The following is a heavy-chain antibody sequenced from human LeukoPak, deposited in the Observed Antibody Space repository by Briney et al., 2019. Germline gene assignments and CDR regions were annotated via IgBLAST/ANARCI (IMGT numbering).Heavy chain of an antibody. D-gene: IGHD3-10*01. J-gene: IGHJ5*02. CDR2: MNPNSGNT. CDR3: ARREGRYYYGSGSRPGWFDP. CDR1: GYTFTSYD. V-gene: IGHV1-8*01. Sequence: ASVKVSCKASGYTFTSYDINWVRQATGQGLAWMGWMNPNSGNTGYPQKFRGRVTMTRNTSISTAYMELSSLRSEDTAVYYCARREGRYYYGSGSRPGWFDPWGQGTLVTVSS.